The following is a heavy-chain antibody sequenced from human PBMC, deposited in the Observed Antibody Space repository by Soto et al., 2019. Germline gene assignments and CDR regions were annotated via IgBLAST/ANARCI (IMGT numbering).Heavy chain of an antibody. CDR2: ISAHNGNT. Sequence: QVHLVQSGAEVKKPGASVKVSCKASGYTFTSYGITWVRQAPGQGLEWMGWISAHNGNTDNAQKLQGRVIVTRDTSTSTAYMELRSRRSDDTAVYYCARGRYGDYWGQGALVTVSS. CDR1: GYTFTSYG. CDR3: ARGRYGDY. V-gene: IGHV1-18*01. J-gene: IGHJ4*02. D-gene: IGHD1-1*01.